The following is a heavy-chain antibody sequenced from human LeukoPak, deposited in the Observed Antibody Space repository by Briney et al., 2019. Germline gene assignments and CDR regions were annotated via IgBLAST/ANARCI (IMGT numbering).Heavy chain of an antibody. Sequence: GGSLRLSCAASGFTFSSYNMNWVRQAPGKGLEWVSSISSSSSYIYYADSVKGRFTISRDNAKNSLYLQMNSLRAEDTAVYYCARGPMVRGVFIRRSKSGYFDYWGQGTLVTVSS. CDR1: GFTFSSYN. CDR2: ISSSSSYI. D-gene: IGHD3-10*01. J-gene: IGHJ4*02. V-gene: IGHV3-21*01. CDR3: ARGPMVRGVFIRRSKSGYFDY.